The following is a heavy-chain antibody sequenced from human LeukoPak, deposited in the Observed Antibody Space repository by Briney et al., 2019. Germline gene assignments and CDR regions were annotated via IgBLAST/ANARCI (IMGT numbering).Heavy chain of an antibody. J-gene: IGHJ4*02. V-gene: IGHV4-59*08. Sequence: PSETLSLTCTVSGGSISSYYWSWIRQPPGKGLELIGYIHYSGTTYYNPSLKSQVTISLDTSKNQFSLRLSSVTAADTAVYYCARGRDSRGYQYKGFDCWGQGTLVTVSS. CDR2: IHYSGTT. D-gene: IGHD3-22*01. CDR1: GGSISSYY. CDR3: ARGRDSRGYQYKGFDC.